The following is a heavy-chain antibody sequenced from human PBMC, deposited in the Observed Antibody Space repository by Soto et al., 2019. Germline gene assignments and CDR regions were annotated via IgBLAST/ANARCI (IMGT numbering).Heavy chain of an antibody. CDR1: GGSISSGGYY. CDR3: ARGGDYDILTGYYYYGMDV. J-gene: IGHJ6*02. D-gene: IGHD3-9*01. V-gene: IGHV4-31*03. CDR2: IYYSGST. Sequence: QVQLQESGPGLVKPSQTLSLTCTVSGGSISSGGYYWSWIRQHPGKGLEWIGYIYYSGSTYYNPSLQSRVTISVDTSQNQFSLKLSSVTAADTAVYYCARGGDYDILTGYYYYGMDVWGQGTTVTVSS.